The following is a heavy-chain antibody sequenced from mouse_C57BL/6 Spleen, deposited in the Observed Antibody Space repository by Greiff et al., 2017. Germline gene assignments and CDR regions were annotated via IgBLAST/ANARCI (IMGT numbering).Heavy chain of an antibody. CDR2: SNPYNGGT. J-gene: IGHJ1*03. Sequence: VQLKQSGPVLVKPGASVKMSCKASGYTFPDYYMNWVKQSHGKSLEWSGVSNPYNGGTSYNQKVKGKATLTVDKSSSAAYMELNSLTSVDSAVYYCARSTFYDGYPSDVWGTGTTVTVSS. CDR3: ARSTFYDGYPSDV. D-gene: IGHD2-3*01. CDR1: GYTFPDYY. V-gene: IGHV1-19*01.